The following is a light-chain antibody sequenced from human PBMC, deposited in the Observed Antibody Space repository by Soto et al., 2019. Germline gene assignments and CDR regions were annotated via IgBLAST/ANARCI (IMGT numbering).Light chain of an antibody. V-gene: IGKV4-1*01. Sequence: DIVMTQSPDSLAVSLGERATINCKSSQSVLYSSNNKNYLAWYQQKPGQPPKLLIYWASTRESGVPDRFSGSGSGTDFTRTISSLQAEDVAVYYCQQYYSRPLTFGGGTKVDIK. CDR2: WAS. J-gene: IGKJ4*01. CDR3: QQYYSRPLT. CDR1: QSVLYSSNNKNY.